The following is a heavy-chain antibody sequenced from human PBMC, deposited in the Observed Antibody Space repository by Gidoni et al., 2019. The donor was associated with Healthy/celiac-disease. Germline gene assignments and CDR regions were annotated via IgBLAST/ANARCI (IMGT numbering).Heavy chain of an antibody. Sequence: QLQLQESGPGLVKPSETLYLTCTVSGGSISSSSYYWSWIRKPPGKGLEWIGSIYYSGSNYYNPSIKSRVTISVDTSKNQFSLKLSSVTAADTAVYYCASNWGWGGWFDPWGQGTLVTVSS. J-gene: IGHJ5*02. V-gene: IGHV4-39*01. CDR2: IYYSGSN. CDR3: ASNWGWGGWFDP. D-gene: IGHD7-27*01. CDR1: GGSISSSSYY.